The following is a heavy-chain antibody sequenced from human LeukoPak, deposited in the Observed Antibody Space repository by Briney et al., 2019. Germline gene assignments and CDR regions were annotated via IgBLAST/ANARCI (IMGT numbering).Heavy chain of an antibody. CDR1: GFIVSNNY. CDR3: ARDMRATLDY. Sequence: GGSLRLSCVASGFIVSNNYMSWVRQAPGKGLEWVSVLYNAGSTYYADSVKGRFTISRDNSKNTLYLQMNSLRAEDTAVYYCARDMRATLDYWGQGTLVTVSS. CDR2: LYNAGST. J-gene: IGHJ4*02. V-gene: IGHV3-53*01. D-gene: IGHD5-12*01.